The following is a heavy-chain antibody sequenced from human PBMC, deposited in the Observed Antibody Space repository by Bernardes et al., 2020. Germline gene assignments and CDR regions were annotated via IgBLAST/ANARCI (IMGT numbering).Heavy chain of an antibody. CDR1: GFTFDDYA. J-gene: IGHJ4*02. V-gene: IGHV3-43D*04. Sequence: GGSLRLSCAASGFTFDDYAMHWVRQAPGKGLEWVSLISWDGGSTYYADSVKGRFTISRDNSKNSLYLQMNSLRAEDTALYYCAAGGYKGTFDYWGQGTLVTVSS. CDR2: ISWDGGST. D-gene: IGHD3-22*01. CDR3: AAGGYKGTFDY.